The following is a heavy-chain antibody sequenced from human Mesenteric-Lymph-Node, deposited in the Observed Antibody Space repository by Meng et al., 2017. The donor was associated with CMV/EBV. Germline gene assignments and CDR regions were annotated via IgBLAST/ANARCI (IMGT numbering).Heavy chain of an antibody. Sequence: QVKLHKGGKGLLKPSETLSVTCAVYGGSSSGYYWNWIRQSPEKGLEWIGEINHSGSTTYNPSFTSRIIISVDTSTNQISLNMSSVTAADTAVYYCARGSSYDILTGYFDYWGQGAMITVSS. V-gene: IGHV4-34*01. CDR1: GGSSSGYY. D-gene: IGHD3-9*01. CDR3: ARGSSYDILTGYFDY. J-gene: IGHJ4*02. CDR2: INHSGST.